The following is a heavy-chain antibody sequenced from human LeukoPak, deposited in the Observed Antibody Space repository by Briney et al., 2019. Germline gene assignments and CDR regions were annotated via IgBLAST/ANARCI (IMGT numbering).Heavy chain of an antibody. CDR2: IDYSGST. V-gene: IGHV4-39*07. CDR3: ARDHHDSSGYLDY. D-gene: IGHD3-22*01. J-gene: IGHJ4*02. Sequence: RPSETLSLTCTVSGGSISGSPYYWGWIRQPPGKGLEWIGSIDYSGSTYNNPSLKSRVAISVDTSKNQFSLRLSSVAAADTAVYYCARDHHDSSGYLDYWGQGTLVTVSS. CDR1: GGSISGSPYY.